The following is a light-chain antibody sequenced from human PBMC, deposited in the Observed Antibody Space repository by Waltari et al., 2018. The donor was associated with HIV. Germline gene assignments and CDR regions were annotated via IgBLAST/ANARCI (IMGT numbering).Light chain of an antibody. Sequence: QSALTQPRSVSGSPGQSVTISCTGPSTAVGDYNYVSWYQQHPGKAPKLMIFDVNKRPSGVPDRFSGSKSGNTASLTISGLQAEDEADYYCCSYADDYTWVFGGGTKLNVL. J-gene: IGLJ3*02. CDR3: CSYADDYTWV. V-gene: IGLV2-11*01. CDR1: STAVGDYNY. CDR2: DVN.